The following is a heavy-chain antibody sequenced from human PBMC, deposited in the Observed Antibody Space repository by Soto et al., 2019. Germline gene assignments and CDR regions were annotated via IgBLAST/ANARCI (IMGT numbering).Heavy chain of an antibody. CDR2: ISSSSSYI. CDR3: ARGVSSGGQADDAFDI. D-gene: IGHD6-19*01. CDR1: GFTFSSYS. Sequence: ESGGGLVKPGGSLRLSCAASGFTFSSYSMNWVRQAPGKGLEWVSSISSSSSYIYYADSVKGRFTISRDNAKNSLYLQMNSLRAEDTDVYYCARGVSSGGQADDAFDIWGQGTMVTVSS. J-gene: IGHJ3*02. V-gene: IGHV3-21*01.